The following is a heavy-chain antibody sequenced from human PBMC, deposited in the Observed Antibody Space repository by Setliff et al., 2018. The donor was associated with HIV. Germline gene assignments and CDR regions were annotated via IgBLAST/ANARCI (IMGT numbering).Heavy chain of an antibody. CDR3: ARQVPAAIGAFDI. Sequence: PGESLTISCKGSGYSFTSYWIGWVRQMPGKGLEWMGIIYPGDSDTRYSPSFQGQVTISADKSISTAYLQWSSLKASDTAMYYCARQVPAAIGAFDIWGQGTMVTVSS. D-gene: IGHD2-2*02. V-gene: IGHV5-51*01. CDR2: IYPGDSDT. J-gene: IGHJ3*02. CDR1: GYSFTSYW.